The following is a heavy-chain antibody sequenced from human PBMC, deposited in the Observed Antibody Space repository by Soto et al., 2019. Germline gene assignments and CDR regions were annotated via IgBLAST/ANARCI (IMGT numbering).Heavy chain of an antibody. CDR2: IYYSGNT. Sequence: QLPLQEWGPGMVKPSQTLSLKCSVSGGSITTGGRYWSWIRQLPGTGLEWIGDIYYSGNTYYNSYLKSRVTISVEAAKTEFSLKLSSVTTADSAMYYCAQALVFTGGDGFDIWGEGRLVTVSS. J-gene: IGHJ3*02. CDR3: AQALVFTGGDGFDI. D-gene: IGHD1-1*01. V-gene: IGHV4-31*02. CDR1: GGSITTGGRY.